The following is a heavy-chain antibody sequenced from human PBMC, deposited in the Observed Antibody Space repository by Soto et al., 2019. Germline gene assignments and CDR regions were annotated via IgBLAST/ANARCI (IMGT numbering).Heavy chain of an antibody. CDR3: ASQGLSYFDSSPTPRAYMHV. Sequence: QVQLQQWGAGLLEPSETLSLTCAGYGGSFSGYYWSWIRQPPGKGLEWIGEINHSGNTNYNPSLKSRGTISVDKTENPFYLKVSSVTAADTAVYYCASQGLSYFDSSPTPRAYMHVWGNGTTVTVSS. J-gene: IGHJ6*03. D-gene: IGHD3-9*01. CDR1: GGSFSGYY. CDR2: INHSGNT. V-gene: IGHV4-34*01.